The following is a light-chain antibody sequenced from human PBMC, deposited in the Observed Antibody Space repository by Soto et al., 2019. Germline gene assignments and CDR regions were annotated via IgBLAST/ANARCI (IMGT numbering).Light chain of an antibody. J-gene: IGLJ2*01. Sequence: QSVLTQPASVSGSPGQSLTISCTGTSSDVGGHNYVSWYQQHPGKAPKLIIYEVTNRPSGVSNRFSGSKSDNTASLTISGLQAEDEATYYCSSYTSSATSMIIFGGGTKVTVL. CDR3: SSYTSSATSMII. CDR1: SSDVGGHNY. V-gene: IGLV2-14*01. CDR2: EVT.